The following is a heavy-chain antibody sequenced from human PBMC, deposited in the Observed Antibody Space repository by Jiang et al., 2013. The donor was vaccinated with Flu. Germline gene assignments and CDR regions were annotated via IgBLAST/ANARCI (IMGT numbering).Heavy chain of an antibody. CDR3: ATPRGDVYNWRAFDI. V-gene: IGHV1-24*01. J-gene: IGHJ3*02. CDR1: GDTLADLA. CDR2: FDPEDYET. Sequence: SVKASCKVSGDTLADLAMHWVRQAPGKGLEWLGGFDPEDYETIYSQKFQGRVTMTEDISAHTAFMELSNLRLDDTAVYYCATPRGDVYNWRAFDIWGQGTVVTVSP. D-gene: IGHD5-24*01.